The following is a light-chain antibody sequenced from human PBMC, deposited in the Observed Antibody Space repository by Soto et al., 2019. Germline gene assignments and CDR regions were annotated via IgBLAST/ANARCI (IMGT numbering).Light chain of an antibody. Sequence: DIQLTQSPSFLSASVGDRVTITCRASQGISSYLAWYQQKPGKAPKLLIYAASTLQSGVPSRFSGSGSGTEFTLTISSLLPEDFATYYCHQLNSYPLTFGGGTKVEIK. CDR3: HQLNSYPLT. V-gene: IGKV1-9*01. J-gene: IGKJ4*01. CDR1: QGISSY. CDR2: AAS.